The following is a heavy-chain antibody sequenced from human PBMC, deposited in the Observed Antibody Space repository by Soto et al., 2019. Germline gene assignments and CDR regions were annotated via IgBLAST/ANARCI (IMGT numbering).Heavy chain of an antibody. CDR2: IYSGGST. CDR1: GFTVSSNY. CDR3: ARDTYDFWSDKIEGPDYYYYMDV. V-gene: IGHV3-53*04. D-gene: IGHD3-3*01. J-gene: IGHJ6*03. Sequence: GGSLRLSCAASGFTVSSNYMSWVRQAPGKGLEWVSVIYSGGSTYYADSVKGRFTISRHNSKNTLYLQMNSLRAEDTAVYYCARDTYDFWSDKIEGPDYYYYMDVWGKGTTVTVSS.